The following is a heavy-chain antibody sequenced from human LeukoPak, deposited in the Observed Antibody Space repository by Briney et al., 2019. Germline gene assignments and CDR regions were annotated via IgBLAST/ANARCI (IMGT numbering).Heavy chain of an antibody. J-gene: IGHJ5*02. CDR2: IYYGGST. CDR1: GASISSARAY. D-gene: IGHD6-19*01. Sequence: SESLSLTCVVSGASISSARAYWGWIRQPPGKGLEWLGRIYYGGSTYDDQSLRSRVTISVDTSNSQSSLKLTTLTAADTAVYYCARIGVGGWRNPGYCFDPWGQGNLVTVSS. CDR3: ARIGVGGWRNPGYCFDP. V-gene: IGHV4-39*01.